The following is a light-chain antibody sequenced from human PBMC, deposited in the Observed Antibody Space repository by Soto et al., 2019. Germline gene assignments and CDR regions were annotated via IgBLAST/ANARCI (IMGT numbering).Light chain of an antibody. Sequence: EIVMTQSPATLSVSPGERATLSCRASQSVSSNLAWYQQKPGQAPRLLIHGSSTRATGFPARFSGSGSGTEFTLTISSLQSEDFAVYYCQQYDNWPWTFGQGTKVEIK. CDR2: GSS. CDR1: QSVSSN. J-gene: IGKJ1*01. CDR3: QQYDNWPWT. V-gene: IGKV3-15*01.